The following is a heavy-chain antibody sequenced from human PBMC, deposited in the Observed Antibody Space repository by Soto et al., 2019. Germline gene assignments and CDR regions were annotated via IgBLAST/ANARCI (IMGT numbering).Heavy chain of an antibody. J-gene: IGHJ4*02. CDR1: GFTFSSYA. V-gene: IGHV3-23*01. Sequence: EVQLLESGGGLVQPGGSLRLSCAASGFTFSSYAMNRVRQAPGKGLEWVSVISGSGGSTYYADSVKGRFTISRDNSKNTLYLQMNSLRAEDTAVYYCAKRGSGSYYHYWGQGTLVTVSS. CDR2: ISGSGGST. D-gene: IGHD1-26*01. CDR3: AKRGSGSYYHY.